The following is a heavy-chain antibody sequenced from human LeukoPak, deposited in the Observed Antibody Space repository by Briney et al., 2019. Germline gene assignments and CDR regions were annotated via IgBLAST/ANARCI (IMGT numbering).Heavy chain of an antibody. CDR1: GFIFTDYW. J-gene: IGHJ4*02. CDR3: ARDRDSSGSWEVNFDH. D-gene: IGHD6-13*01. Sequence: GGSLRLSCAASGFIFTDYWMYWVRQAPGRGLAWVANIKEDGSEKNYVDSVKGRFTISRDNAKNSVYLQMNSLRVEDTAVYYCARDRDSSGSWEVNFDHWGQGTLVTVSS. V-gene: IGHV3-7*01. CDR2: IKEDGSEK.